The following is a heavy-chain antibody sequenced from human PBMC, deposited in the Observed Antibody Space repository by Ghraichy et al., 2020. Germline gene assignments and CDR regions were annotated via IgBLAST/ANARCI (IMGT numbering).Heavy chain of an antibody. CDR1: GFTFSSYA. D-gene: IGHD6-6*01. CDR3: AKDWYRYNSSFFDS. Sequence: GGSLRLSCVASGFTFSSYAMSWVRQAPGKGLEWISAISGSGGSTYYADSVKGRFTISRDNSRNTLYLQMNSLRADDTAVYFCAKDWYRYNSSFFDSWGQGTLVTVSS. CDR2: ISGSGGST. J-gene: IGHJ4*02. V-gene: IGHV3-23*01.